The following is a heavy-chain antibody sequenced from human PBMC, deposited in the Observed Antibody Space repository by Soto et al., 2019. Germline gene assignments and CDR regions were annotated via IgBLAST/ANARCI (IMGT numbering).Heavy chain of an antibody. D-gene: IGHD7-27*01. J-gene: IGHJ3*02. Sequence: SETLSLTCTVSGGSISSYYWSWIRQPPGKGLEWIGYIYYSGSTNYNPSLKSRVTISVDTSKNQFSLKLSSVTAADTAVYYCAREAGTGDKSPRLYAFDIWGQGTMVTVSS. V-gene: IGHV4-59*01. CDR1: GGSISSYY. CDR3: AREAGTGDKSPRLYAFDI. CDR2: IYYSGST.